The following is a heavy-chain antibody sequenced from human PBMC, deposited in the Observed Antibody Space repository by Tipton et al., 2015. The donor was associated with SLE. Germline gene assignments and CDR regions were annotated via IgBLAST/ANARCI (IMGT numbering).Heavy chain of an antibody. J-gene: IGHJ6*03. CDR1: GFTFSGYP. CDR2: ISDDGGRT. CDR3: ARVMITEYYTYYMDV. D-gene: IGHD3-16*01. V-gene: IGHV3-64*01. Sequence: GSLRLSCTASGFTFSGYPMHWVRQAPGQGLEYVSSISDDGGRTYYANSVKGRFIISRDNSKNTLYLQMDSLRAEDMAVYFCARVMITEYYTYYMDVWGQGTTVTVSS.